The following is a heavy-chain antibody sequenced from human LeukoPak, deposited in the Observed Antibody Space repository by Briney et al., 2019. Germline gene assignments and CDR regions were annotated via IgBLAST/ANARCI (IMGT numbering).Heavy chain of an antibody. CDR2: IYYSGST. D-gene: IGHD3-22*01. CDR3: AREVQAYYYDSSGYIARRKYFQH. V-gene: IGHV4-39*07. Sequence: SETLSLTCTVSGGSISSSSYYWGWIRQPPGKGLEWIGSIYYSGSTYYNPSLESRVTISVDTSKNQYSLKLSSVTAADTAVYYCAREVQAYYYDSSGYIARRKYFQHWGQGTLVTVSS. J-gene: IGHJ1*01. CDR1: GGSISSSSYY.